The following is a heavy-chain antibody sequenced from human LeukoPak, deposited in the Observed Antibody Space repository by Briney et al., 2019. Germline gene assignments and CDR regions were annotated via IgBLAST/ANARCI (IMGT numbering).Heavy chain of an antibody. D-gene: IGHD3-3*01. Sequence: PGGSLRLSCAASGFTFSSYSMNWVRQAPGKGLEWVANIKQDGSEKYYVDSVKGRFTISRDNSKNSLYLQMNDLRAEDTAVYYCARSFSITIFGVVIYWGQGTLVTVSS. CDR3: ARSFSITIFGVVIY. CDR1: GFTFSSYS. V-gene: IGHV3-7*01. CDR2: IKQDGSEK. J-gene: IGHJ4*02.